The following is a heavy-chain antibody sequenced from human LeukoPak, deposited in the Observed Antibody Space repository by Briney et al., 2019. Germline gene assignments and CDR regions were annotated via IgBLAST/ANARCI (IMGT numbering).Heavy chain of an antibody. D-gene: IGHD5-18*01. Sequence: GGSLRLSCAASGFTFSSYWMSWVRQAPGKGLEWVANIKKDGSEKYYVDCVKGRFTISRDNAKKSLYLQMNSLRAEDTAVYYCARHLSGVTGYTYGRGIDYWGQGTLVTVSS. V-gene: IGHV3-7*01. CDR3: ARHLSGVTGYTYGRGIDY. CDR1: GFTFSSYW. CDR2: IKKDGSEK. J-gene: IGHJ4*02.